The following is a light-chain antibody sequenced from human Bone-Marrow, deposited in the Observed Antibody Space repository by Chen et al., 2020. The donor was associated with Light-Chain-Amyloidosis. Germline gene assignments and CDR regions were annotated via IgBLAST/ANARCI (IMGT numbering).Light chain of an antibody. J-gene: IGLJ2*01. CDR2: TSN. CDR3: AAWDDSLNGVV. V-gene: IGLV1-44*01. Sequence: QSVLTQPPSASGTPGQRVTISCSGSSSNIGSNSVHWYHQLPGTAPKLLIYTSNQRPAGVPDRFSCSKSGTSASLAISGLQSEDEADYYCAAWDDSLNGVVFGGGTKLTVL. CDR1: SSNIGSNS.